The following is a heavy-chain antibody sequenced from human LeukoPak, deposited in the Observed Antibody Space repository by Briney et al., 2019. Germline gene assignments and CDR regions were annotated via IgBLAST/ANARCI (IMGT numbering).Heavy chain of an antibody. J-gene: IGHJ4*02. D-gene: IGHD4-17*01. V-gene: IGHV3-23*01. CDR2: ISGSGGNT. Sequence: GGSLRLSCAASGFTFSNYVMSWVRQAPGKGLEWVSSISGSGGNTYYADSVKGRFTISRDNSKNTLYLQMNSLRAEDTAVYYCAKVPITVTRNFDYGGQGTLVTVSS. CDR1: GFTFSNYV. CDR3: AKVPITVTRNFDY.